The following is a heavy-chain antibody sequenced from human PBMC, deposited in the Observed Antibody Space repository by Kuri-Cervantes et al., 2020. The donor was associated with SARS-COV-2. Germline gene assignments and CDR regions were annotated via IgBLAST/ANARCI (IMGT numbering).Heavy chain of an antibody. CDR1: GGAFSSYT. J-gene: IGHJ3*02. Sequence: SVKVSCKASGGAFSSYTISWVRQAPGQGLEWMGRIIPILGIANYAQKFQGRVTITADKSTSTAYMELSSLRSEDTAVYYCARELLAAAGSHAFDIWGQGTMVTVSS. CDR3: ARELLAAAGSHAFDI. D-gene: IGHD6-13*01. CDR2: IIPILGIA. V-gene: IGHV1-69*04.